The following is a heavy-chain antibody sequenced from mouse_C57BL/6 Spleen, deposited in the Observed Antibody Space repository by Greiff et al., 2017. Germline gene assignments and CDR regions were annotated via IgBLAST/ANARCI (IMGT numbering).Heavy chain of an antibody. CDR1: GFTFSDYG. V-gene: IGHV5-17*01. D-gene: IGHD2-1*01. CDR2: ISSGSSTI. CDR3: ARPLYGNFPFAY. J-gene: IGHJ3*01. Sequence: EVPGVESGGGLVKPGGSLKLSCAASGFTFSDYGMHWVRQAPEKGLAWVAYISSGSSTIYYADTVKGRFTIARANAKNTLFLQMTSLRSEDTAMYYCARPLYGNFPFAYWGQGTLVTVSA.